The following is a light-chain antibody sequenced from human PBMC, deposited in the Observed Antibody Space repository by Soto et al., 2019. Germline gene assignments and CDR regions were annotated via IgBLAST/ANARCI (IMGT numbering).Light chain of an antibody. V-gene: IGLV4-60*02. CDR3: ETWDFNTRV. J-gene: IGLJ3*02. CDR2: LEGSGSY. CDR1: SGHSSYI. Sequence: QPVLTQSSSASASLGSSVKLTCTLSSGHSSYIIAWHQQQPGKAPRYLMKLEGSGSYNKGSGVPDRFSGSSSGADRYLTISNLQFEDEADYYCETWDFNTRVFGGGTKLIVL.